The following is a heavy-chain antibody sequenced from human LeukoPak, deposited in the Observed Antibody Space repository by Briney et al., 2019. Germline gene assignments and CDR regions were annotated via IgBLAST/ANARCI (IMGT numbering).Heavy chain of an antibody. CDR3: ARHGTSGFDY. CDR1: GGSISSSSYY. Sequence: TETLSLTCTVSGGSISSSSYYWGWIRQPPGKGLEWIGSIYYSGSTYYNPSLKSRVTISVDTSKNQFSLKLSSVTAADTAVCYCARHGTSGFDYWGQGTLVTVSS. V-gene: IGHV4-39*01. CDR2: IYYSGST. J-gene: IGHJ4*02. D-gene: IGHD1-26*01.